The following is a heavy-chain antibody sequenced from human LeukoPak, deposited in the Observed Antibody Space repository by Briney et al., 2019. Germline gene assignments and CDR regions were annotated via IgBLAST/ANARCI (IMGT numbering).Heavy chain of an antibody. Sequence: PGGSLRLSCAASGFTFSSYGMHWVRQAPGKGLEWVAFISFDRNNQYYADSVKGRFTISRDNSKNTLYLQMNSMRTDDTAVYYCARGDATFDSCGQGTRVTVSS. CDR1: GFTFSSYG. CDR3: ARGDATFDS. J-gene: IGHJ4*02. CDR2: ISFDRNNQ. V-gene: IGHV3-30*19.